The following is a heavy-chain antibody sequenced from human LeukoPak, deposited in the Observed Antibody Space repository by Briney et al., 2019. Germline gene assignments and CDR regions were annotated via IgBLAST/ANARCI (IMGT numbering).Heavy chain of an antibody. CDR1: GGSISSGDYY. D-gene: IGHD2-15*01. Sequence: SETLSLTCTVSGGSISSGDYYWSWIRQPPGKGLEWIGYIYYSGSTYYNPSLKSRVTISVDTSKNQFSLKLSSVTAADTAVYYCDREAVSRAFDIWGQGTMVTVSS. V-gene: IGHV4-30-4*08. CDR3: DREAVSRAFDI. CDR2: IYYSGST. J-gene: IGHJ3*02.